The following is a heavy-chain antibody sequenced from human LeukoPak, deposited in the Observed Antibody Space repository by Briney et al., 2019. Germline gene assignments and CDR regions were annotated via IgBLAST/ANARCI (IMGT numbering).Heavy chain of an antibody. CDR1: GYTFSSYD. CDR3: ARDCSGGSCYYNYFDY. CDR2: ISAYNGNT. J-gene: IGHJ4*02. D-gene: IGHD2-15*01. V-gene: IGHV1-18*01. Sequence: GASVTVSCKASGYTFSSYDINWVRQAPGQGLEWMGWISAYNGNTNYAQKLQGRVTMTTDTSTSTAYMELRSLRSDDTAVYYCARDCSGGSCYYNYFDYWGQGTLVTVSS.